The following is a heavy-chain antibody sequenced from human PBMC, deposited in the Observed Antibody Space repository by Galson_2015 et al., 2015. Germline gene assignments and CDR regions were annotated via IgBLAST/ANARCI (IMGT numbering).Heavy chain of an antibody. D-gene: IGHD3-22*01. CDR3: AKGVGSDFYYANDY. CDR2: ITASGGSP. CDR1: GFTFSSYA. V-gene: IGHV3-23*01. J-gene: IGHJ4*02. Sequence: SLRLSCAASGFTFSSYAMSWVHQAPGKGLEWVSLITASGGSPYYADSVKRRFTISRDNSKNTLYLQMNSLRAEDTAMYYCAKGVGSDFYYANDYWGQGTLVTASS.